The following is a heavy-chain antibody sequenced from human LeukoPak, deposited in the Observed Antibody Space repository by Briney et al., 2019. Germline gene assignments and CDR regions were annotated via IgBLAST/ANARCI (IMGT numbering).Heavy chain of an antibody. D-gene: IGHD3-22*01. J-gene: IGHJ3*02. CDR1: RVTFANYW. CDR3: ARDSEHYDSGAYYDALDI. V-gene: IGHV3-7*01. CDR2: IKQDGSVK. Sequence: GGSLRLSCAASRVTFANYWRNWVRQAPGKGLEWVANIKQDGSVKYYLDSVKGRFTISRDNAKNSLYLQMNSLRADDTAVFYCARDSEHYDSGAYYDALDIWGQGTMVTVSS.